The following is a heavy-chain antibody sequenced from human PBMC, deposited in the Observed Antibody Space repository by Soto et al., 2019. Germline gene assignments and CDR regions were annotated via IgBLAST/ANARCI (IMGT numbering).Heavy chain of an antibody. Sequence: ASVKVSCKASGYTFTSYAMNWVRQAPGQGLEWMGWINTNTGNPTYAQGFTGRFVFSLDTSVSTAYLQICSLKAEDTAVYYCAREGSFQWGGSLGRYGMDVWGQGTTV. CDR1: GYTFTSYA. CDR2: INTNTGNP. V-gene: IGHV7-4-1*01. J-gene: IGHJ6*02. D-gene: IGHD3-16*01. CDR3: AREGSFQWGGSLGRYGMDV.